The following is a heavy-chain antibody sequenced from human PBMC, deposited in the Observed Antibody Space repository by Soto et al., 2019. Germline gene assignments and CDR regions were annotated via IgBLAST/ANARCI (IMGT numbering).Heavy chain of an antibody. V-gene: IGHV3-33*01. D-gene: IGHD3-16*02. J-gene: IGHJ4*02. Sequence: PGGSLRLSCAASGFTFSSYGMHWVRQAPGKGLEWVAVIWYDGSNKYYADSVKGRFTISRDNSKNALYLQMNSLRAEDTAVYYYERDVFYDYVWGSYRPPITYYFDYWGQGTLVTVSS. CDR2: IWYDGSNK. CDR1: GFTFSSYG. CDR3: ERDVFYDYVWGSYRPPITYYFDY.